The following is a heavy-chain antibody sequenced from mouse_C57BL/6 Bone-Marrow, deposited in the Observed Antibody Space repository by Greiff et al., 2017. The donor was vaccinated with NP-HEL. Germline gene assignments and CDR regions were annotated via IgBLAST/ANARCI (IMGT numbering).Heavy chain of an antibody. CDR3: ARFNPHYYGSSYVNY. Sequence: QVQLQQSGAELAKPGASVKLSCKASGYTFTSYWMHWVKQRPGPGLEWIGYINPSSGYPKYNQKFKDQATLTADKSSSTAYMQLSSLTYEDSAVYYCARFNPHYYGSSYVNYWGQGTTLTVSS. CDR2: INPSSGYP. V-gene: IGHV1-7*01. J-gene: IGHJ2*01. D-gene: IGHD1-1*01. CDR1: GYTFTSYW.